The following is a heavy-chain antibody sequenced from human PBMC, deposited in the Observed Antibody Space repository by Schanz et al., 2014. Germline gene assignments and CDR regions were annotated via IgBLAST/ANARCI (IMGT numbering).Heavy chain of an antibody. CDR2: IGYLGDT. J-gene: IGHJ4*02. D-gene: IGHD1-1*01. V-gene: IGHV3-13*01. Sequence: VQLVESGGGVVQPGRSLRLSCAASGFTFSSYSMNWVRQAPGKGLEWVSTIGYLGDTYYPDSVKGRFTVSRDSGQNSLYLQMNSLRAGDTAVYYCARGTDWNLHYWGQGALVTVSA. CDR3: ARGTDWNLHY. CDR1: GFTFSSYS.